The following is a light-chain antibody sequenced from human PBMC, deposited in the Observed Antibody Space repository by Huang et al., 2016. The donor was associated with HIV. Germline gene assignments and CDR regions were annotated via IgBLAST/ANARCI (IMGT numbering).Light chain of an antibody. CDR1: QSVSSF. V-gene: IGKV3-11*01. CDR2: DAS. Sequence: EIVLPQSPGTLSLSPGERANRSCRASQSVSSFLAWYQQKPGQAPRLLIYDASNRATGIPARFSGSGSGTDFTLTISSLEPEDFAVYYCQQRSNWPLYTFGQGTKLEIK. CDR3: QQRSNWPLYT. J-gene: IGKJ2*01.